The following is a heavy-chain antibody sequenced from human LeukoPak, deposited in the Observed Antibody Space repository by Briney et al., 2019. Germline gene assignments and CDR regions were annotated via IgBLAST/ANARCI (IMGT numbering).Heavy chain of an antibody. CDR3: ARALLWFGELGNGMDA. D-gene: IGHD3-10*01. J-gene: IGHJ6*02. CDR2: INTNTGNP. V-gene: IGHV7-4-1*02. CDR1: GYTFTTYA. Sequence: ASVKVSCKASGYTFTTYAMNWVRQAPGQGLEWMGWINTNTGNPTYAQGFTGRFVFSLDTSVSTAYLQISTLKAEDTAVYYCARALLWFGELGNGMDAWGQGTTVTVSS.